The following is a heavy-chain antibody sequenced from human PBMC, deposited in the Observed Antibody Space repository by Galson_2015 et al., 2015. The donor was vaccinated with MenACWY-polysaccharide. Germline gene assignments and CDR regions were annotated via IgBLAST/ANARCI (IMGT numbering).Heavy chain of an antibody. CDR1: GFTFDSYA. CDR3: AKDYGDFGPDF. J-gene: IGHJ4*02. Sequence: SLRLSCAASGFTFDSYAMHWVRQGPGKGLEWVSLIRGDGITTDHAASVKGRFTVSRDNSKNSLYLQMNSLRAEDTAFYYCAKDYGDFGPDFWGQGTLVTVSS. CDR2: IRGDGITT. V-gene: IGHV3-43*02. D-gene: IGHD4-17*01.